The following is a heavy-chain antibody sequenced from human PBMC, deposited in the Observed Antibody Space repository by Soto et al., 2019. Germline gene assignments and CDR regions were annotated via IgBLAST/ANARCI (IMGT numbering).Heavy chain of an antibody. Sequence: QVQLQESGPGLVKPSETLSLTCTVSGGSVSSGSYNWSWIRQPPGKGLEWIGYIYYSGSTNYNPSLKSRVTISVDTSKNQFSLKLSSVTAADTAVYYCARDVNHYGMDVWGQGTTVTVSS. V-gene: IGHV4-61*01. CDR1: GGSVSSGSYN. J-gene: IGHJ6*02. CDR2: IYYSGST. CDR3: ARDVNHYGMDV.